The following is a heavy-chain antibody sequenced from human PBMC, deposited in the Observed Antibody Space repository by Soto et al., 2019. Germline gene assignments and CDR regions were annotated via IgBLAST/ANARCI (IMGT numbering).Heavy chain of an antibody. J-gene: IGHJ3*02. V-gene: IGHV3-11*04. D-gene: IGHD6-19*01. CDR3: ARAPHSSGLDAFEI. Sequence: PGGSLRLSCAASGFTFRDYDMSWIRQAPGKGLEWVSCISSSGTATYYADSVKGRFTISRDNAKNSLYVEMNSLRVEDTAVYYCARAPHSSGLDAFEIWGQGTMVTVSS. CDR2: ISSSGTAT. CDR1: GFTFRDYD.